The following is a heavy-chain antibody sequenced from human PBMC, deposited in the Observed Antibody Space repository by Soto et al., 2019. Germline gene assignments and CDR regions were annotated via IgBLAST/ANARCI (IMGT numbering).Heavy chain of an antibody. CDR1: GFTFSSYA. Sequence: GGSLRLSCAASGFTFSSYAMNWVRQAPGKGLEWVSAISGSGGSTYYADSVKGRFTISRDNSKNTLYLQMNSLRAEDTAVYYLGKARRRVTHDALDIWGQGTMVTVSS. CDR2: ISGSGGST. J-gene: IGHJ3*02. V-gene: IGHV3-23*01. CDR3: GKARRRVTHDALDI. D-gene: IGHD1-1*01.